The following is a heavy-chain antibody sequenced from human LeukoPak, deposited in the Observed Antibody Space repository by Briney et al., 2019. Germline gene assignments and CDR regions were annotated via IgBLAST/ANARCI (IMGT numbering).Heavy chain of an antibody. CDR2: ISHSGST. J-gene: IGHJ4*02. CDR3: VTYYYGSSAPKRNY. D-gene: IGHD3-22*01. Sequence: SKTLSLTCAVYGGSFSDYFWSWIRQPPGKGLEWIGEISHSGSTTCNPSLRSRVTISGDTSKKQFSLRLSSVTAADTAVYYCVTYYYGSSAPKRNYWGQGILVTVSS. V-gene: IGHV4-34*01. CDR1: GGSFSDYF.